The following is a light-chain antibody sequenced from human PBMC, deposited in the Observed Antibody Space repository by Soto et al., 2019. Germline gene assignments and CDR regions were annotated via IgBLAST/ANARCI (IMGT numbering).Light chain of an antibody. CDR1: QSVYRSY. Sequence: EVVLTQSPGTLSLSPGERATLSCRASQSVYRSYLAWYQQKPGQAPRLLIYNASSRATGIPDRFSGSGSGTDFTLTISRLEPEDFAVYYCQQYGSTLATFGGGTNVEIK. J-gene: IGKJ4*01. V-gene: IGKV3-20*01. CDR3: QQYGSTLAT. CDR2: NAS.